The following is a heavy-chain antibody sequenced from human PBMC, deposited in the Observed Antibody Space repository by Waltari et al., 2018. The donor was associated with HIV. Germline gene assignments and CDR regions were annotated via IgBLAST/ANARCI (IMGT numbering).Heavy chain of an antibody. CDR2: IHPTDSHT. V-gene: IGHV5-51*01. CDR3: ARQTIPYYSSGGSLNDAFDI. Sequence: EVKLVQSGPEVKKPGEYLKISCKASGYTFTHHWIAWVRQMPGKGLEWMGIIHPTDSHTRYSPSFQGHVSISADKSINTAYLQWSSLKASDSAMYYCARQTIPYYSSGGSLNDAFDIWGHGT. CDR1: GYTFTHHW. J-gene: IGHJ3*02. D-gene: IGHD2-15*01.